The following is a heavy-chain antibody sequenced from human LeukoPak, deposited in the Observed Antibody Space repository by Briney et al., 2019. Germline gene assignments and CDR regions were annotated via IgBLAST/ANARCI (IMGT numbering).Heavy chain of an antibody. CDR2: INHSGST. J-gene: IGHJ4*02. CDR1: GGSSSGYY. V-gene: IGHV4-34*01. Sequence: PSETLSLTSAVYGGSSSGYYWSWIRQPPGKGLEWIGEINHSGSTNYNPSLKSRVTISVDTSKNQFSLKLSSVTAADTAVYYCARGRRNGSGSYYNYWGQGTLVTVSS. D-gene: IGHD3-10*01. CDR3: ARGRRNGSGSYYNY.